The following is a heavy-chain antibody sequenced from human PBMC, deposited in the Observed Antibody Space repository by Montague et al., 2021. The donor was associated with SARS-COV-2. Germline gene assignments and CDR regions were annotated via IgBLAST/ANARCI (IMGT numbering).Heavy chain of an antibody. V-gene: IGHV2-70*01. J-gene: IGHJ4*02. D-gene: IGHD3-9*01. Sequence: PALVNPTQTLTLTCTFSGFSLSTSGMCVSWIRQPPGKALEWLALXDWDDDKYYSTSLKTRLTISKDTSKNQVVLTMTNMDPVDTATYYCARTYYDILPNLYYFDYWGQGTLVTVSS. CDR3: ARTYYDILPNLYYFDY. CDR1: GFSLSTSGMC. CDR2: XDWDDDK.